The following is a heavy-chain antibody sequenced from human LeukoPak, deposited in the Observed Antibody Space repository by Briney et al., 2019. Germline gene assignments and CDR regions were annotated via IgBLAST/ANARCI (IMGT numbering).Heavy chain of an antibody. CDR2: IYHSGST. CDR3: ARIRDCSSTSCYTSRGHYMDV. CDR1: GYSISSGYY. Sequence: SETLSLTCTVSGYSISSGYYWGWIRQPPGKGLEWIGIIYHSGSTYYNPSLKSRVTISVDTSKNQFSLKLSSVTAADTAVYYCARIRDCSSTSCYTSRGHYMDVWGKGTTVTVSS. J-gene: IGHJ6*03. V-gene: IGHV4-38-2*02. D-gene: IGHD2-2*02.